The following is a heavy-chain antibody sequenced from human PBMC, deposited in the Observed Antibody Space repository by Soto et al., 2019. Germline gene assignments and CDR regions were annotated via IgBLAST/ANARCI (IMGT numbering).Heavy chain of an antibody. CDR2: ISSNSSHI. CDR3: ARMQLGYDAFDI. CDR1: GFTFSSYG. Sequence: VQLVESGGGVVQPGGSLRLSCAASGFTFSSYGMNWVRQAPGKGLEWVSSISSNSSHIYYADSVKGQFTISRHNATYSLYLQTNSLRADDTAVYYCARMQLGYDAFDIWGQGTMVTVSS. J-gene: IGHJ3*02. V-gene: IGHV3-21*01. D-gene: IGHD6-6*01.